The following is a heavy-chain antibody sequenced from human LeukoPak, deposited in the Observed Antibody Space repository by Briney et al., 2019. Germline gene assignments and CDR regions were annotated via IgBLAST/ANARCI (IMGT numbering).Heavy chain of an antibody. CDR1: GYTFTSYG. J-gene: IGHJ4*02. CDR3: ARARAGSGSYSPFDY. CDR2: ISAYNGNT. Sequence: ASVKVSCEASGYTFTSYGISWVRQAPGQGLEWMGWISAYNGNTNYAQKLQGRVTMTTDTSTSTAYMELRSLRSEDTAVYYCARARAGSGSYSPFDYWGQGTLVTVSS. D-gene: IGHD1-26*01. V-gene: IGHV1-18*01.